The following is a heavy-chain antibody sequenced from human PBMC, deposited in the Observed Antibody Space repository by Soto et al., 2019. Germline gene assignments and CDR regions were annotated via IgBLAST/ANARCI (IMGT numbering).Heavy chain of an antibody. J-gene: IGHJ5*02. Sequence: ASVKVSCKTSGYTFSNYGITWVRQAPGQPLEWLGWISLYSDGTNYAQKFQGRVSMTTDTSATTAYMELRSLRSDDTAVYYCARVVPGAEAWFGPWGQGTLVTVS. D-gene: IGHD2-2*01. V-gene: IGHV1-18*01. CDR3: ARVVPGAEAWFGP. CDR1: GYTFSNYG. CDR2: ISLYSDGT.